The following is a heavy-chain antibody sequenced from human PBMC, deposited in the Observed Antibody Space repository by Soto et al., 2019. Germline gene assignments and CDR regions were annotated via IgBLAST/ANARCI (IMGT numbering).Heavy chain of an antibody. Sequence: SGTLSLTCPVSCGSITSHYWSWIPEPPGEGLEWIGYIFHSGSTNYNPSLKSRITISVDTSKNQFSLKLSSVTAADTAVYYCARLGYCISTSCYDWFDPWGQGTLVTVSS. CDR3: ARLGYCISTSCYDWFDP. CDR2: IFHSGST. J-gene: IGHJ5*02. CDR1: CGSITSHY. D-gene: IGHD2-2*01. V-gene: IGHV4-59*11.